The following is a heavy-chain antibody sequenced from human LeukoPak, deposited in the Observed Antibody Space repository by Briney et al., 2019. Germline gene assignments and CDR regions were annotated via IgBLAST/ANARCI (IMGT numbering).Heavy chain of an antibody. V-gene: IGHV4-61*10. CDR3: ARGTMVRGVIPPDDY. Sequence: SETLSLTCTVSGGSISSGSYYWSWIRQPAGKGLEWIGYIYNSGSTNYNPSLKSRVTISIDTSKNQFSLKLSSVTAADTAVYYCARGTMVRGVIPPDDYWGQGTLVTVSS. J-gene: IGHJ4*02. D-gene: IGHD3-10*01. CDR1: GGSISSGSYY. CDR2: IYNSGST.